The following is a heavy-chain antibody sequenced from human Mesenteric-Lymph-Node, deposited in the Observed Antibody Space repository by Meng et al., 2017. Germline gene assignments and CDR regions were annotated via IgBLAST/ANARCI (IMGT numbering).Heavy chain of an antibody. V-gene: IGHV3-64*02. CDR3: ARDGAAAGRSGFHAFDI. CDR1: GFIFSNYE. J-gene: IGHJ3*02. Sequence: GESLKISCTASGFIFSNYEMDWVRQAPGKGLEWLSYIDGSGTTTYHSDSVKGRFTISRDNSKNTLYLQMGSLRAEDMAVYYCARDGAAAGRSGFHAFDIWGQGTMVTVSS. CDR2: IDGSGTTT. D-gene: IGHD6-13*01.